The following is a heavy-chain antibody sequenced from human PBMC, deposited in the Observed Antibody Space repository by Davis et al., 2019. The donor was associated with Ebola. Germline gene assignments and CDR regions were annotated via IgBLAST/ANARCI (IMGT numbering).Heavy chain of an antibody. Sequence: GGSLRLSCAASGFTFSSYWMHWVRQAPGKGLEWVANIKQDGSEKYYVDSVKGRFTISRDNAKNSLYLQMNSLRAEDTAVYYCARAGYSSSWYLGYFDLWGRGTLVTVSS. J-gene: IGHJ2*01. CDR2: IKQDGSEK. V-gene: IGHV3-7*01. CDR1: GFTFSSYW. CDR3: ARAGYSSSWYLGYFDL. D-gene: IGHD6-13*01.